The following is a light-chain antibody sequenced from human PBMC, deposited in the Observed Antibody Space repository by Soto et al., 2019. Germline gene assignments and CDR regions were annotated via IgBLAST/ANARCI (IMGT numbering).Light chain of an antibody. V-gene: IGLV2-14*01. CDR2: EVS. CDR3: CSYTSSSIRV. CDR1: SSDIGGYNY. J-gene: IGLJ3*02. Sequence: QSVLTQPASVSGSPGQSITISCTGTSSDIGGYNYVSWYQQHPGKAPKLMIFEVSNRPSGVSNRLSGSKSGNTASLTISGLQADDEADYYCCSYTSSSIRVFGGGTKVTVL.